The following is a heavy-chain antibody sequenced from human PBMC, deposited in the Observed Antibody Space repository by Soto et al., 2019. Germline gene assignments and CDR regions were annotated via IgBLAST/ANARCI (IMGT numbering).Heavy chain of an antibody. V-gene: IGHV3-49*03. Sequence: GGSLRLSCTASGFTFGDYAMSWFRQAPGKGLEWVGLIRSKAYGGTTEYAASVKRRFTISRDDSKSIAYLQMTSLKTEDAAVYYCTRESSYSPQPLDYWGQGTLVTVSS. CDR3: TRESSYSPQPLDY. J-gene: IGHJ4*02. D-gene: IGHD1-26*01. CDR2: IRSKAYGGTT. CDR1: GFTFGDYA.